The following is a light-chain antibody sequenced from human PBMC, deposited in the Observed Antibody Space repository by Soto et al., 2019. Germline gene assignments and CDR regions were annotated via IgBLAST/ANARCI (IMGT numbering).Light chain of an antibody. J-gene: IGLJ1*01. CDR1: NSNIGAGYD. CDR2: THN. CDR3: QSYDSRLSAYV. Sequence: QSVLTQPPSVSGAPGQRVTISCTGSNSNIGAGYDVHWYLQVPGTAPKLLVYTHNNRPSGVPDRFSGSTSGTSASLAITGLQSEDEADYYCQSYDSRLSAYVFGTGTKVTVL. V-gene: IGLV1-40*01.